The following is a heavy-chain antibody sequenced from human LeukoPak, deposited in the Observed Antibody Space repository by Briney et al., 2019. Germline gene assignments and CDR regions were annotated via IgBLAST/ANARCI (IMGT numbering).Heavy chain of an antibody. CDR1: GFTFSDEY. D-gene: IGHD3/OR15-3a*01. CDR3: ASLRWTSRNYYFDY. J-gene: IGHJ4*02. CDR2: LNYGGTT. V-gene: IGHV4-34*01. Sequence: LRLSCAASGFTFSDEYMSWIRQAPGKGLEWIGCLNYGGTTHYDPSLKTRVTIFVDTSKNQFSLKVTSVTAADTAVYYCASLRWTSRNYYFDYWGQGTLVTVSS.